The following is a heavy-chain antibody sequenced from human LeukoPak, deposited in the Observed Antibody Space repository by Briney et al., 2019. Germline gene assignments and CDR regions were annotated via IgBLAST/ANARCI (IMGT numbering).Heavy chain of an antibody. D-gene: IGHD5-24*01. V-gene: IGHV3-49*04. J-gene: IGHJ4*02. CDR1: GFTFGDYV. Sequence: GGSLRLSCTTSGFTFGDYVMTWVRQAPGKGLEWVSFIRSGGTTEYAASVKGRFTISRDDSKNIAYLQMNSLRAEDTAVYYCAKGPVLLATIPFPFDYWGQGTLVTVSS. CDR2: IRSGGTT. CDR3: AKGPVLLATIPFPFDY.